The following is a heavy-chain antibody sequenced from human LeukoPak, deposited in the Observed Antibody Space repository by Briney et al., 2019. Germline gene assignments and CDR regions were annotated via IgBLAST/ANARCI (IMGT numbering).Heavy chain of an antibody. CDR2: IYYSGST. V-gene: IGHV4-39*01. D-gene: IGHD2-15*01. CDR1: GGSISSSSYY. Sequence: SETLSLTCTVSGGSISSSSYYWGWIRQPPGKGLEWIGSIYYSGSTYYNPSLKSRVTISVDTSKNQFSLKLSSVTAADTAVYYCARVRATCFDYWGQGTLVTVSS. CDR3: ARVRATCFDY. J-gene: IGHJ4*02.